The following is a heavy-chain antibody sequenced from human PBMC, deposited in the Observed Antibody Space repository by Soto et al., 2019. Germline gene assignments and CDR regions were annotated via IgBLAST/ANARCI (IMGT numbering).Heavy chain of an antibody. Sequence: PGGSLRLSCAASGFTFISYEMNWVRQAPGKGLEWGSYISSSGSTIYYADSVKGRFTISRDNAKNSLYLQMNSLRAEDTAVYYCARDPIAAAGRLYYYGMDVCGQGTTVTVSS. CDR2: ISSSGSTI. D-gene: IGHD6-13*01. CDR1: GFTFISYE. V-gene: IGHV3-48*03. J-gene: IGHJ6*02. CDR3: ARDPIAAAGRLYYYGMDV.